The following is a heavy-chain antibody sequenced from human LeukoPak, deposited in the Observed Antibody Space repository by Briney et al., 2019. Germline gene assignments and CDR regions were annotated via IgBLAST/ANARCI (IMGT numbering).Heavy chain of an antibody. CDR2: IYFGGSP. V-gene: IGHV4-39*01. Sequence: SETLSLTCNVSGGSISTNSNSWGWAWIRQPPGKGLEWIGSIYFGGSPYYNPSLKSRVTISVDTSKNQFSLKLSSVTAADTAVYYCARHRTTVVTPYDYWGQGTLVTVSS. CDR3: ARHRTTVVTPYDY. J-gene: IGHJ4*02. D-gene: IGHD4-23*01. CDR1: GGSISTNSNS.